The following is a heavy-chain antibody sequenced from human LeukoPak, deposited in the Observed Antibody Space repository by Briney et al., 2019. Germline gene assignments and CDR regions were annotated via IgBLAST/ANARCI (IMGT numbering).Heavy chain of an antibody. J-gene: IGHJ4*02. CDR3: AKEASRDGWLDF. V-gene: IGHV3-23*01. CDR1: GFTFSSNA. CDR2: FSGGST. D-gene: IGHD5-24*01. Sequence: GGSLRLSCAASGFTFSSNAMSWVRQAPGKGLEWVSVFSGGSTYYAASVKGRFTISRDNSKNMVYLQMDSLRAEDTAVYYCAKEASRDGWLDFWGQGTRVTVS.